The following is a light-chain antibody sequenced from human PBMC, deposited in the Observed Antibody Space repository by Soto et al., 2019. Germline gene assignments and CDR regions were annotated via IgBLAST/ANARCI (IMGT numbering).Light chain of an antibody. CDR3: QHYYDWPWT. J-gene: IGKJ1*01. CDR2: GAS. Sequence: EIVLTQSPATLSVSPGERATLSCRSSRSPSRSLAWYQQKPGQAPRLLIYGASTRATGIPARFSGSGSGTECTLTISSQQSEDFSFYCCQHYYDWPWTGGQGTKVEIK. CDR1: RSPSRS. V-gene: IGKV3-15*01.